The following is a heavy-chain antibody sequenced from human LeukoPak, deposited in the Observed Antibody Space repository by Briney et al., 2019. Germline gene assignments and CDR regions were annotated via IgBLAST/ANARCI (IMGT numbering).Heavy chain of an antibody. CDR1: GFTFSSYA. D-gene: IGHD3-22*01. CDR3: ASTGGGGWIEWYDSSGYYFDY. CDR2: ISGSGGST. V-gene: IGHV3-23*01. J-gene: IGHJ4*02. Sequence: PGGSLRLSCAASGFTFSSYAMSWVRQAPGKGLEWVSAISGSGGSTYYADSVKGRFTISRDNSKNTLYLQMNSLRAEDTAVYYCASTGGGGWIEWYDSSGYYFDYWGQGTLVTVSS.